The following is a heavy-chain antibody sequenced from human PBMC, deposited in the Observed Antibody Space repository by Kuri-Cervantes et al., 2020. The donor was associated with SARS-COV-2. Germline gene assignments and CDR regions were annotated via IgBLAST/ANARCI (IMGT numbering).Heavy chain of an antibody. J-gene: IGHJ4*02. Sequence: GASLKISCVASGFTFSSNSMNWVRQAPGKGLEWVSYISGSGFSIYYADSLKGRFTISRDNAKNSLYLQMNSLTAEDTAVYYCARGGRYYFDYWGQGSLVTVSS. CDR3: ARGGRYYFDY. CDR2: ISGSGFSI. V-gene: IGHV3-48*01. CDR1: GFTFSSNS. D-gene: IGHD1-26*01.